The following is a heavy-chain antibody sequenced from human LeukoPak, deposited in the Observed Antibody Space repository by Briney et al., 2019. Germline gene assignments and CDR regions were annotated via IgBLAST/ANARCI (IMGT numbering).Heavy chain of an antibody. D-gene: IGHD2-2*01. Sequence: PGGSLRLSCAASGFTFSSYGMHWVRQAPGKGLEWVAFIRYDGSNKYYADSVKGRFTISRGNSKNTLYLQMNSLRAEDTAVYYCAKDLVVPAAMYKTYYYYYGMDVWGQGTTVTVSS. CDR1: GFTFSSYG. CDR3: AKDLVVPAAMYKTYYYYYGMDV. CDR2: IRYDGSNK. V-gene: IGHV3-30*02. J-gene: IGHJ6*02.